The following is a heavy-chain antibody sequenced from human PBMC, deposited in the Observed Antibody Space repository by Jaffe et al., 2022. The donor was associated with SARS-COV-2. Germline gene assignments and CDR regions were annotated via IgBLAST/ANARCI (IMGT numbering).Heavy chain of an antibody. CDR1: GFTFGDYP. Sequence: EVQLVESGGGLVNPGRSLRLSCIASGFTFGDYPMSWFRQAPGKGLEWVGFIRNRVGGGTTEYGASVKGRFIVSRDDSKSIVYLEMNSLKTEDTAVYYCARVRTQSSPYYWGQGTRVTVSS. CDR2: IRNRVGGGTT. CDR3: ARVRTQSSPYY. V-gene: IGHV3-49*05. D-gene: IGHD4-4*01. J-gene: IGHJ4*02.